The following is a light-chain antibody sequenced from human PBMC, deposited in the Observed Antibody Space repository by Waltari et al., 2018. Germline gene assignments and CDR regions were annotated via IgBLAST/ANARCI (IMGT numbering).Light chain of an antibody. Sequence: QSVLTQPPSASGTPGQTVTIVCSGSSSNIQRNYVYWYQQLPGTAPKLRIYRDNRRPSGVPDRFSGSKSGTSASLAISGLRSADEADYYCATWDDSLTGHVIFGGGTKLTVL. V-gene: IGLV1-47*01. CDR3: ATWDDSLTGHVI. CDR2: RDN. J-gene: IGLJ2*01. CDR1: SSNIQRNY.